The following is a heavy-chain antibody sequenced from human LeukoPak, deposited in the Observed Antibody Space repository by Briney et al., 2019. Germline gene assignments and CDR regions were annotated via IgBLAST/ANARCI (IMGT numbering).Heavy chain of an antibody. J-gene: IGHJ4*02. V-gene: IGHV1-18*01. CDR1: GYTFTSYG. CDR2: ISAYNGNT. D-gene: IGHD3-22*01. CDR3: ARDSSEDFYDSSGYYSFDF. Sequence: ASVKVSCKASGYTFTSYGISWVRQAPGQGLEWMGWISAYNGNTNYAQKVLGRVTMTTDTSTSTAYMELRSLRSDDTAVFYCARDSSEDFYDSSGYYSFDFWGQGTLVTVSS.